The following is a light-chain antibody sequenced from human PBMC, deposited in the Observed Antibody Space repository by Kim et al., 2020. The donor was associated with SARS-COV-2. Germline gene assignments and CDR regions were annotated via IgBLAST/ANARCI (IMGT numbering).Light chain of an antibody. CDR1: STKRGNTY. J-gene: IGLJ2*01. CDR3: GTWDTSLTAGV. CDR2: DNN. Sequence: GQGVTIPGSRNSTKRGNTYVSWEQQFPATALKLLIYDNNRRPSGIPDRFSGSKSGTSATLGITGLQTGDEAVYHCGTWDTSLTAGVFGGGTQLTVL. V-gene: IGLV1-51*01.